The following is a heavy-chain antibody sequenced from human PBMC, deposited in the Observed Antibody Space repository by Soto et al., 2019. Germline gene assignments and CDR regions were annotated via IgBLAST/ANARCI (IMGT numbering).Heavy chain of an antibody. J-gene: IGHJ5*02. CDR2: IYTSGST. CDR1: GGSISSYY. D-gene: IGHD6-6*01. V-gene: IGHV4-4*07. Sequence: SETLSLTCTVCGGSISSYYCSWSRPPAGKGLEWIGRIYTSGSTNYNPSLKSRVTMSVDTSKNQFSLKLSSVTAADTAVYYCATLQREWYSSSSGLGWFEPWGQGTLVNVYS. CDR3: ATLQREWYSSSSGLGWFEP.